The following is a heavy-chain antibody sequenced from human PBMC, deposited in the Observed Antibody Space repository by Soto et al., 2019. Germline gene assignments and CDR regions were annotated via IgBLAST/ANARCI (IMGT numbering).Heavy chain of an antibody. Sequence: GGSLRLSCAASGFTFSSYAMHWVRQAPGKGLEWVAVISYDGSNKYYADSVKGRFTISRDNSKNTLYLQMNSLRAEDTAVYYCARLPNYDFWSGSADYYYYGMDVWGQGTTVTVSS. CDR1: GFTFSSYA. D-gene: IGHD3-3*01. CDR2: ISYDGSNK. V-gene: IGHV3-30-3*01. J-gene: IGHJ6*02. CDR3: ARLPNYDFWSGSADYYYYGMDV.